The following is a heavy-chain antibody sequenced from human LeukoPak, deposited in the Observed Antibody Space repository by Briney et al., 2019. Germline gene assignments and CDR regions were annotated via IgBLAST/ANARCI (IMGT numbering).Heavy chain of an antibody. CDR2: IYTSGST. CDR3: ARGPTTVTRAFDY. CDR1: GGSISIYY. J-gene: IGHJ4*02. Sequence: SETLSLTCTVSGGSISIYYWSWIRQPAGKGLGWIGRIYTSGSTNYNPSLKSRVTMSVDTSKNQFSLKLSSVTAADTAVYYCARGPTTVTRAFDYWGQGTLVTVSS. D-gene: IGHD4-17*01. V-gene: IGHV4-4*07.